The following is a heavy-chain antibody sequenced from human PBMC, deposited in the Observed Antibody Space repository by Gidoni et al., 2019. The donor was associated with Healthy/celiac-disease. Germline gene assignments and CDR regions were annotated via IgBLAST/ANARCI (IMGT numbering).Heavy chain of an antibody. Sequence: EVQLLESGGGLVQPGGFLRLSCAASGFTFSSYAMSWVRQAPGKGLEWVSAISGSGGSTYYADSVKGRFTISRDNSKNTLYLQMNSLRAEDTAVYYCANSGVKVFGVVPNWFDPWGQGTLVTVSS. D-gene: IGHD3-3*01. CDR1: GFTFSSYA. CDR3: ANSGVKVFGVVPNWFDP. CDR2: ISGSGGST. V-gene: IGHV3-23*01. J-gene: IGHJ5*02.